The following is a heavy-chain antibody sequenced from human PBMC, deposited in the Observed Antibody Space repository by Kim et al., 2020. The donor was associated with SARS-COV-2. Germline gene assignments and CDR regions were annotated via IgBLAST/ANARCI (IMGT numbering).Heavy chain of an antibody. CDR2: IYYSGST. V-gene: IGHV4-59*01. CDR3: ARDKIGQGYSYGSYYYYGMDV. Sequence: SETLSLTCTVSGGSISSYYWSWIRQPPGKGLEWIGYIYYSGSTNYNPSLKSRVTISVDTSKNQFSLKLSSVTAADTAVYYCARDKIGQGYSYGSYYYYGMDVWGQGTTVTVSS. J-gene: IGHJ6*02. CDR1: GGSISSYY. D-gene: IGHD5-18*01.